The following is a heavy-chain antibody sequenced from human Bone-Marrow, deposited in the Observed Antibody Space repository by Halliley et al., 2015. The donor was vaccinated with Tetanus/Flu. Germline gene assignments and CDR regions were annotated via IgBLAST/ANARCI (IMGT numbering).Heavy chain of an antibody. V-gene: IGHV3-23*01. CDR2: ISGSSAYT. J-gene: IGHJ4*02. D-gene: IGHD3-16*01. CDR3: ARHSVPSTGDFDY. Sequence: VTAISGSSAYTHYVDSVKGRFTISRDNSKNTLYLQMNSLRAEDTAIYYCARHSVPSTGDFDYWGQGTLVTVSS.